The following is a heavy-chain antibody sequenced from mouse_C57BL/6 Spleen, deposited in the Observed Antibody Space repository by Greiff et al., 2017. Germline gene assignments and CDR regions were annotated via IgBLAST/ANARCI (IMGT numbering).Heavy chain of an antibody. CDR1: GYTFTDYY. CDR3: AMITTVVEDYYAMDY. CDR2: INPYNGGT. J-gene: IGHJ4*01. D-gene: IGHD1-1*01. Sequence: EVQLQQSGPVLVKPGASVKMSCKASGYTFTDYYMNWVKQSHGKSLEWIGVINPYNGGTSYNQKFKGKDTLTVDKSSSTAYMELNSLTSEDSAVYYCAMITTVVEDYYAMDYWGQGTSVTVSS. V-gene: IGHV1-19*01.